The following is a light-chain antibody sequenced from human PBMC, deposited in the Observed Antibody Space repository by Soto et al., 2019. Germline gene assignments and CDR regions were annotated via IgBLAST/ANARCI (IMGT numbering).Light chain of an antibody. CDR2: LNSDGSH. Sequence: QPVLTQSPSASASLGASVKLTCTLSSGHRTYAIAWHQQQPEKGPRYLMKLNSDGSHSKGDGIPDRFSGSSFGAERYLTISGLQSEDEADYYCQTWDTGIRVFGGGTKVTVL. CDR3: QTWDTGIRV. V-gene: IGLV4-69*01. CDR1: SGHRTYA. J-gene: IGLJ3*02.